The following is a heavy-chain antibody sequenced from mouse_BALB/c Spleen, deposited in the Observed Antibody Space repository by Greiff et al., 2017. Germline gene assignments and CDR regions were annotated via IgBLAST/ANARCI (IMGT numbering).Heavy chain of an antibody. CDR1: GYTFTSYW. V-gene: IGHV1-69*02. Sequence: QVQLQQPGAELVKPGASVKLSCKASGYTFTSYWMHWVKQRPGQGLEWIGEIDPSDSYTNYNQKFKGKATLTVDKSSSTAYMQLSSLTSEDSAVYYCAREVVWGEGTTVTVSS. J-gene: IGHJ1*01. CDR3: AREVV. CDR2: IDPSDSYT.